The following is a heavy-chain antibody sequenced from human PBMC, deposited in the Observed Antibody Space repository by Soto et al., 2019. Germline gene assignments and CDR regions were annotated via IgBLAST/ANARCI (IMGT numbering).Heavy chain of an antibody. CDR2: IIPIFVTP. CDR1: GGTFTGYA. J-gene: IGHJ5*02. D-gene: IGHD6-25*01. CDR3: ARGGDQVLGLKAAAGDSGFDP. V-gene: IGHV1-69*12. Sequence: HVQLVQSGAEVKKPGSSVKVSCKASGGTFTGYAISWVRQAPGQGLEWMGGIIPIFVTPNYAQKFLGRVTITGDESTRTANRGLSSLRSEETAMYYWARGGDQVLGLKAAAGDSGFDPWGQGTLVTVSS.